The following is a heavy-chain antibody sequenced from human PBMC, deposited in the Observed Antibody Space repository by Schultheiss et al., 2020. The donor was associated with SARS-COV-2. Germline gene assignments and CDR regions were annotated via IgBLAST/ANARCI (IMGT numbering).Heavy chain of an antibody. V-gene: IGHV4-34*01. CDR3: ARGYCSSTSCLNHYMDV. CDR1: GGSFSGYY. Sequence: SETLSLTCAVYGGSFSGYYWRWIRQPPGKGLEWIGEINHSGSTNYNPSLKSRVTISVDTSKNQFSLKLSSVTAADTAVYYCARGYCSSTSCLNHYMDVWGKGTTVTVSS. D-gene: IGHD2-2*01. J-gene: IGHJ6*03. CDR2: INHSGST.